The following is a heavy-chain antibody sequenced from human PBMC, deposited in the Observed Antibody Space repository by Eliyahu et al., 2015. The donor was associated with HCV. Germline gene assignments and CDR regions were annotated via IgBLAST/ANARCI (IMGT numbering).Heavy chain of an antibody. CDR2: ISSSSSTI. Sequence: EVQLVESGGGLVQPGGSLRLSCAASGFTFSSYSMNWVRQAPGKGLEWVSYISSSSSTIYYADSVKGRFTISRDNAKNSLYLQMNSLRAEDTAVYYCARTPRHIVVVPAAMRYYYMDVWGKGTTVTVSS. V-gene: IGHV3-48*01. CDR1: GFTFSSYS. J-gene: IGHJ6*03. D-gene: IGHD2-2*01. CDR3: ARTPRHIVVVPAAMRYYYMDV.